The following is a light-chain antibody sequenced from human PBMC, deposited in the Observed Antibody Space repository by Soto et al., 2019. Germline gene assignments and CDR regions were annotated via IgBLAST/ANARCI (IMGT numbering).Light chain of an antibody. V-gene: IGKV1-39*01. CDR3: QQSYKTPRT. Sequence: DIRMTQSPSSLSASVGDRVTITCRASQSINSYLNWYQQKPGKAPELLIYSASSLQSGVPSRFSGSGSGTDFTLTISSLQPEDFATYYCQQSYKTPRTFGQGTKVEMK. CDR1: QSINSY. CDR2: SAS. J-gene: IGKJ1*01.